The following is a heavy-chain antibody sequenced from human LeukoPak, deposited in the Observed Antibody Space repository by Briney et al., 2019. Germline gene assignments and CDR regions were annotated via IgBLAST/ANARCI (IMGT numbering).Heavy chain of an antibody. CDR3: ARGGTTVVTLGGNYYYGMDV. D-gene: IGHD4-23*01. J-gene: IGHJ6*02. CDR1: GFTFSSYA. V-gene: IGHV3-30-3*01. Sequence: GGSLRLSCAASGFTFSSYAMHWVRQAPGKGLEWVAVISYDGSNKYYADSVKGRFTISRDNSKNTLYLQINSLRAEDTAVYYCARGGTTVVTLGGNYYYGMDVWGQGTTVTASS. CDR2: ISYDGSNK.